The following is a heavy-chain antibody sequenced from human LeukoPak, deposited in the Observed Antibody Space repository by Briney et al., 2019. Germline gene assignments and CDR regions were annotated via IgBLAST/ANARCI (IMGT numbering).Heavy chain of an antibody. CDR3: TRYQTPYY. CDR2: IRRKIYGSTP. CDR1: GFTFGDYA. Sequence: HPGGSLRLSCTASGFTFGDYAMTWVRHAPGKGLEWVGFIRRKIYGSTPEYAASVKVRFTISRDDSKGIAYLQMNSLKTEDTAVYYGTRYQTPYYWLQGTLVTVSS. V-gene: IGHV3-49*04. J-gene: IGHJ4*02.